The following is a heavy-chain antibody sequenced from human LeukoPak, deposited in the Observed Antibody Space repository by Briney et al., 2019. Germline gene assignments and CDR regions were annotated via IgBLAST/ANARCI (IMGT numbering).Heavy chain of an antibody. Sequence: GGSLRLSCAASGFIFSNYAMSWVRQTPGKGLEWVSAIADSGHGTYYADSVKGRFTILRDNSKSTLYLQMSSLRAEDTAVYYCAKEEAVVGLLTVDYWGQGTLATVSS. D-gene: IGHD6-19*01. CDR3: AKEEAVVGLLTVDY. J-gene: IGHJ4*02. CDR1: GFIFSNYA. V-gene: IGHV3-23*01. CDR2: IADSGHGT.